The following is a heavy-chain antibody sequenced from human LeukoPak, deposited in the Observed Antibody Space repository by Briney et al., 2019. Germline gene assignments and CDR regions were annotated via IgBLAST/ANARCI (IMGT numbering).Heavy chain of an antibody. D-gene: IGHD3-10*01. Sequence: SETLSLTCTVSGGSIRSYYWSWIRQPPGKGLEWIAYIYYSGSTNSNPSLKSRVTISVDTSKNQFSLKLSSVTAADTAVYYCARTRYYYNSRSYGAPYYFDYWGQGTLVTVSS. CDR3: ARTRYYYNSRSYGAPYYFDY. V-gene: IGHV4-59*08. J-gene: IGHJ4*02. CDR2: IYYSGST. CDR1: GGSIRSYY.